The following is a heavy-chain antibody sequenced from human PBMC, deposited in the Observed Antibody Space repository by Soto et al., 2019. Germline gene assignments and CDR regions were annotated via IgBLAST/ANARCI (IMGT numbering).Heavy chain of an antibody. CDR3: ARLYCSAASCYSLGAFDI. Sequence: AGGSLRPSCAASGFTFSTYGMHWLRQALGKGLESVALLWSDGTDKYYTESVKGRFTISRDNSRSTEDLQMNSLRAEDTAVYYCARLYCSAASCYSLGAFDIRGQGTMVTVSS. V-gene: IGHV3-33*01. J-gene: IGHJ3*02. CDR1: GFTFSTYG. CDR2: LWSDGTDK. D-gene: IGHD2-2*01.